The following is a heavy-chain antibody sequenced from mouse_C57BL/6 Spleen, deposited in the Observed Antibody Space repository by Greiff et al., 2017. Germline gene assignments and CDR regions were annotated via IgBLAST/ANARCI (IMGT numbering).Heavy chain of an antibody. CDR2: ISYDGSN. J-gene: IGHJ1*03. CDR3: ARDRRTDCDV. Sequence: VQLKESGPGLVKPSQSLSLTCSVTGYSITSGYYWNWIRQFPGNKLEWMGYISYDGSNNYNPSLKNRISITRDTSKNQFFLKLNSVTTEDTATYYCARDRRTDCDVWGTGTTVTVSS. CDR1: GYSITSGYY. V-gene: IGHV3-6*01.